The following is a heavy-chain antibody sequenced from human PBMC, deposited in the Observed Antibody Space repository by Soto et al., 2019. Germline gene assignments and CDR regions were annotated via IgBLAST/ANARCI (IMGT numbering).Heavy chain of an antibody. J-gene: IGHJ6*03. V-gene: IGHV4-34*01. CDR1: GGSLSDYF. CDR3: ARGGISHWAYFYYMDV. Sequence: SETLSLTCVVSGGSLSDYFWSWIRQPPGMALEWIGEINHLGSINYNPSLKSRVTMSVDTSKNQFSLTLNSVTAADTATYYCARGGISHWAYFYYMDVWDRGTTVTAS. CDR2: INHLGSI. D-gene: IGHD2-21*01.